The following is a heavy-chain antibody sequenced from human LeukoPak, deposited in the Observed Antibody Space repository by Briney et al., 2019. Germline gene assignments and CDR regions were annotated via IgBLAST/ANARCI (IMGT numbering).Heavy chain of an antibody. CDR2: IYHSGST. CDR3: ARALGYSSSPSLEY. CDR1: GGSISGYF. J-gene: IGHJ4*02. V-gene: IGHV4-59*01. D-gene: IGHD6-6*01. Sequence: SETLSLTCTVSGGSISGYFWSWIRQPPGKGLEWIGSIYHSGSTNYNPSLKSRVTISADTSKNQFSLKLSSVTAADTAVYYCARALGYSSSPSLEYRGQGTLVTVSS.